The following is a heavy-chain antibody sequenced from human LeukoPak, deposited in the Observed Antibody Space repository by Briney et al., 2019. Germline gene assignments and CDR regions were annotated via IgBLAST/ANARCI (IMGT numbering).Heavy chain of an antibody. J-gene: IGHJ4*02. V-gene: IGHV3-23*01. CDR3: AEDKEVGATLRAFFDY. Sequence: GGSLRLSCAASGFTFSSYAMCWVRQAPGKGLEWVSAISGSGGSTYYADSVKGRFTISRDNSKNTLYLQMNSLRAEDTAVYYCAEDKEVGATLRAFFDYWGQGTLVTVSS. CDR2: ISGSGGST. D-gene: IGHD1-26*01. CDR1: GFTFSSYA.